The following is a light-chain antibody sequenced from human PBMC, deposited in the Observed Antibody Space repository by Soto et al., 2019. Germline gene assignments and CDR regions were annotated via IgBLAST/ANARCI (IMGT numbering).Light chain of an antibody. J-gene: IGKJ1*01. Sequence: IVLTQSPGTLSLSPGERATLSCRASQSVSSSYLAWYQHKPGQAPRLLIFGASSRATGIPDRFSGSGSGTDFTLTISSLEPEDFAVYSCQQYGSSPRTVGQGTKVEIK. CDR3: QQYGSSPRT. V-gene: IGKV3-20*01. CDR1: QSVSSSY. CDR2: GAS.